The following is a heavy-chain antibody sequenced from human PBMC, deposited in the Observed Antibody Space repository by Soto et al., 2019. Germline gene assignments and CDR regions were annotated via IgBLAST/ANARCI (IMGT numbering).Heavy chain of an antibody. CDR3: VRERKYQLLSWYWFDP. D-gene: IGHD2-2*01. J-gene: IGHJ5*02. V-gene: IGHV6-1*01. Sequence: SQTLSLTCAISGDSVSNNRAAWNWIRQSPSRGLEWLGRTYYRSQWSNDYTVSVKSRITITPDTSKNQFSLQLSSVTPEDTAVYYCVRERKYQLLSWYWFDPWGQGTLVTVTS. CDR1: GDSVSNNRAA. CDR2: TYYRSQWSN.